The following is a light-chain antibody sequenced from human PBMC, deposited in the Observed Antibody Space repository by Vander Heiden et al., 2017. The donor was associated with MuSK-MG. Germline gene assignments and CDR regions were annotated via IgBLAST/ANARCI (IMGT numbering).Light chain of an antibody. J-gene: IGKJ4*01. V-gene: IGKV1-33*01. CDR2: DAS. CDR3: QQYDSLPLT. Sequence: DIQMTQSPSSLSASVGDRVTITCQASQDISNYLNWYQQKPGKAPRLLIYDASNLDRGVPSRFSGGGYGTDFTFTISSLQPEDVATYYCQQYDSLPLTFGGGTNVEIK. CDR1: QDISNY.